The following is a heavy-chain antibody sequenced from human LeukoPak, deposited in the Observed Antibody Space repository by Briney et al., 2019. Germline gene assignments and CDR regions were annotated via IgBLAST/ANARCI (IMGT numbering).Heavy chain of an antibody. D-gene: IGHD6-19*01. Sequence: GGSLRLSCAASGFTFSSYSMNWVRQAPGKGLEWVSSINSSSYIYYADSVKGRFTISRDNAKNSLYLQMSSLRAEDTAVYYCARDPGTRDQWLVEGYWGQGTLVTVSS. V-gene: IGHV3-21*01. CDR1: GFTFSSYS. CDR2: INSSSYI. CDR3: ARDPGTRDQWLVEGY. J-gene: IGHJ4*02.